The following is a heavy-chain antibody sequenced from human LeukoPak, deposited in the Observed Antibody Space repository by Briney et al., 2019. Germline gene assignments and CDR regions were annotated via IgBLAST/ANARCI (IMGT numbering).Heavy chain of an antibody. J-gene: IGHJ4*02. Sequence: SETPSLTCTVSLDSTTSNFWSWVRQSPGKGLEWIGEIHRSGSPNYNPSLQSRVTISIDRSRNQIAPELSSVTAADTAVYYCAREILGGFNPGAYWGQGTLVTVSS. V-gene: IGHV4-4*02. CDR1: LDSTTSNF. CDR3: AREILGGFNPGAY. D-gene: IGHD1-14*01. CDR2: IHRSGSP.